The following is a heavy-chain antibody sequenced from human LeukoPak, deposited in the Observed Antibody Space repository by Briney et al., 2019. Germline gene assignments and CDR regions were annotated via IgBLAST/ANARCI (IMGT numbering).Heavy chain of an antibody. Sequence: SETLSLTCTVSGGSVSSGSYYWSWIRQPPGKGLEWIGYVYYTGNTNYNPSLKSRVSISVDTSNNQFSLKLSSVTAADTAVYYCARDTGSGYYYLDYWGQGTLVTVSS. J-gene: IGHJ4*02. V-gene: IGHV4-61*01. CDR3: ARDTGSGYYYLDY. CDR1: GGSVSSGSYY. D-gene: IGHD3-22*01. CDR2: VYYTGNT.